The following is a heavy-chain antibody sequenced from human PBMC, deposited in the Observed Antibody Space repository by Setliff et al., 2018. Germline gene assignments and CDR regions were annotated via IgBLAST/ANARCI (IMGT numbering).Heavy chain of an antibody. J-gene: IGHJ4*02. CDR2: ISHSGST. Sequence: SETLSLTCAVYGGSFSGYYWSWIRQPPGKGLEWIGEISHSGSTYYNPSLRSRVTISLDTSKNQFSPKLTSVTAADTAVYYCAGGRRYDYGWDFDYWGQGTLVTVSS. D-gene: IGHD4-17*01. CDR1: GGSFSGYY. CDR3: AGGRRYDYGWDFDY. V-gene: IGHV4-34*01.